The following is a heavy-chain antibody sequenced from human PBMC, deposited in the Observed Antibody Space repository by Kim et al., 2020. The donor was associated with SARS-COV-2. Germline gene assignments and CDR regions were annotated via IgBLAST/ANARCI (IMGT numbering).Heavy chain of an antibody. CDR2: ISGDGGRT. CDR1: GFTFDDYA. Sequence: GGSLRLSCAASGFTFDDYAMHWVRQAPGKGLEWVSLISGDGGRTYYADSVKGRLTISRDNSKNSLYLQMNSLRTEDTALYYCAKDIQYSSGWYGVGNDYWGQGTLVTVSS. J-gene: IGHJ4*02. V-gene: IGHV3-43*02. CDR3: AKDIQYSSGWYGVGNDY. D-gene: IGHD6-13*01.